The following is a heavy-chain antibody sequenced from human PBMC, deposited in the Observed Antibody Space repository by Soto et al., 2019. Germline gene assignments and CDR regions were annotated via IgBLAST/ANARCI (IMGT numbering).Heavy chain of an antibody. CDR3: AKARRTSQLPSPFDS. V-gene: IGHV3-23*01. J-gene: IGHJ5*01. D-gene: IGHD1-1*01. CDR2: ISDSGSST. CDR1: GFSFSDYA. Sequence: EVQLLESGGGLVQPGGSLKLSCAAAGFSFSDYAMNWVRQAPGKGLEWLSFISDSGSSTDYADSVKGRFTRSRDNSKNTLYLEMNNLRADDTAVYCCAKARRTSQLPSPFDSWGQGILVIVSS.